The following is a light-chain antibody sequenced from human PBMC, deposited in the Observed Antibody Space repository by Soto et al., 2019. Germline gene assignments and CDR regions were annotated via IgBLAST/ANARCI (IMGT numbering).Light chain of an antibody. CDR1: SSNVGGDND. V-gene: IGLV2-14*01. Sequence: QSALTQPASVSGSPGQSITISCTGTSSNVGGDNDVSWYQQHPGKAPKLMINEVTNRPSGVSYRFSGSKSGNTASLTISGVQADDEDDYYSSSYTSSVTYVFGTGTKVTVL. CDR2: EVT. CDR3: SSYTSSVTYV. J-gene: IGLJ1*01.